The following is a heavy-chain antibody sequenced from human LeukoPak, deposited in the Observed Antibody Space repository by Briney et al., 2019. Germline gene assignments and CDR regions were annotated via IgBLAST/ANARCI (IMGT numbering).Heavy chain of an antibody. CDR3: VKAKVGATFDS. Sequence: PGGSLRLSCSASGFTFRSYSMDWVRQAPGKGPEYVSGINNNGGSTQYADSVKGRFTISRDNSKNTVYLQMSSLRPEDTAVYYCVKAKVGATFDSWGQGTLITVSS. J-gene: IGHJ4*02. CDR1: GFTFRSYS. D-gene: IGHD1-26*01. CDR2: INNNGGST. V-gene: IGHV3-64D*06.